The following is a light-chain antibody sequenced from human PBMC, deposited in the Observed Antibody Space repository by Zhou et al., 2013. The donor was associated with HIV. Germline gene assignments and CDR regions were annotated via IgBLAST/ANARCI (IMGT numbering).Light chain of an antibody. CDR3: QQYGNSPWT. J-gene: IGKJ1*01. Sequence: EIVLTQSPDNVSMPPGARVILSCRASESVRSGFLAWYQQKSGQSPSLLVFDAASRATGVPDRFRGSSSATNSHFFLTINRLEAEDSALYFCQQYGNSPWTFGQGTKLEIK. CDR1: ESVRSGF. V-gene: IGKV3-20*01. CDR2: DAA.